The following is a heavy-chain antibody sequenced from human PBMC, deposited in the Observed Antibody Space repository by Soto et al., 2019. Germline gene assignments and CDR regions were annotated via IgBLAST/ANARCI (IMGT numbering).Heavy chain of an antibody. D-gene: IGHD1-26*01. CDR3: ARGGCWEPHGALGWYYGMDV. J-gene: IGHJ6*02. CDR2: IIPIFGTA. V-gene: IGHV1-69*01. Sequence: QVQLVQSGAEVKKPGSSVKVSCKASGGTFSSYAISWVRQAPGQALEWMGGIIPIFGTANYAQKLQGRVTITADESTSTAYMELSSLRSEDTAVYYCARGGCWEPHGALGWYYGMDVWGQGTTVTVSS. CDR1: GGTFSSYA.